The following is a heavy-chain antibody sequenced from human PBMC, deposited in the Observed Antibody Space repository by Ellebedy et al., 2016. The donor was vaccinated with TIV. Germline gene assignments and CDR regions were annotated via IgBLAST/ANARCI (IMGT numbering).Heavy chain of an antibody. V-gene: IGHV3-7*01. CDR3: ARDQWLGRAYYFDS. D-gene: IGHD6-19*01. J-gene: IGHJ4*02. CDR1: GFTFSNYW. CDR2: IKQDGSEK. Sequence: LSLTCAASGFTFSNYWMSWVRQAPGKGLEWVANIKQDGSEKYYVDSVKGRFSISRDNAKNSLFLQMNSLSPEDTAVYYCARDQWLGRAYYFDSWGQGTLVTVSS.